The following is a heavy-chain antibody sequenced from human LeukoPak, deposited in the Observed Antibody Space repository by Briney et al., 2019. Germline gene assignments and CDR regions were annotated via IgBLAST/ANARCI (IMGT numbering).Heavy chain of an antibody. D-gene: IGHD2-15*01. J-gene: IGHJ4*02. CDR2: ISYDGSNK. CDR3: EAVVREFDY. CDR1: GFTLSSYA. V-gene: IGHV3-30-3*01. Sequence: PGGSLRLSCAASGFTLSSYAMHWVRQAPGKGLEWVAGISYDGSNKYYADSVKGRFTISRDNSKKMLCLQMNSLRAEDTAVYYCEAVVREFDYWGQGALVTVSS.